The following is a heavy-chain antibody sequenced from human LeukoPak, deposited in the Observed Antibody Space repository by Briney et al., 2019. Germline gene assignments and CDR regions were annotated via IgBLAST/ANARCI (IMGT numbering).Heavy chain of an antibody. CDR2: INPNSGGT. CDR1: GYTFTGYY. Sequence: ASVKVSCKASGYTFTGYYMHWVRQAPGQGLEWMGWINPNSGGTNYAQKFQGRVTMTRDTSISTAYMELSRLRSDDTAVYYCARAVVEVWFGEFLFDCGRQGCLVTVYS. D-gene: IGHD3-10*01. CDR3: ARAVVEVWFGEFLFDC. V-gene: IGHV1-2*02. J-gene: IGHJ4*02.